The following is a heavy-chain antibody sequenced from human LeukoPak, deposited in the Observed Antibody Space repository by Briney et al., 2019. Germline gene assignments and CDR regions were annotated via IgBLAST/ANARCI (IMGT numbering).Heavy chain of an antibody. CDR3: ARILGDDSSGYWDY. V-gene: IGHV4-59*01. J-gene: IGHJ4*02. D-gene: IGHD3-22*01. Sequence: SETLSLTCTVSGGSISSYYWSWIRQPPGKGLEWIGYIYYSGSTNYNPSLKSRVTISVDTSKNQFSLRLSSVTAADTAVYYCARILGDDSSGYWDYWGQGTLVTVSS. CDR2: IYYSGST. CDR1: GGSISSYY.